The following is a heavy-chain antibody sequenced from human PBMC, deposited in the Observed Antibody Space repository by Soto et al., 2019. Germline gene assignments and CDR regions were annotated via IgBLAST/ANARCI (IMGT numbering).Heavy chain of an antibody. D-gene: IGHD2-15*01. CDR3: ASMYCSGGSCYDYYYYGMDV. Sequence: SVKVSCKASGGTFSSYAISWVRQAPGQGLEWMGGIIPIFGTANYAQKFQGRVTITADKSTSTAYMELSSLRSEDTAVYYCASMYCSGGSCYDYYYYGMDVWGQGTTVTVSS. J-gene: IGHJ6*02. CDR1: GGTFSSYA. V-gene: IGHV1-69*06. CDR2: IIPIFGTA.